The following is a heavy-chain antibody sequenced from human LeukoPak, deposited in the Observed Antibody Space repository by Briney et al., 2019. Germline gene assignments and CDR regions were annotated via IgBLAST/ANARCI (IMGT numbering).Heavy chain of an antibody. J-gene: IGHJ4*02. V-gene: IGHV3-30*18. CDR1: GFTFSSYG. Sequence: PGRSLRLSCAASGFTFSSYGMHRVRQAPGKGLEWVAVISYDGSNKYYADSVKGRFTISRDNSKNTLYLQMNSLRAEDTAVYYCAKDNGDYGDYFADYWGQGTLVTVSS. CDR3: AKDNGDYGDYFADY. D-gene: IGHD4-17*01. CDR2: ISYDGSNK.